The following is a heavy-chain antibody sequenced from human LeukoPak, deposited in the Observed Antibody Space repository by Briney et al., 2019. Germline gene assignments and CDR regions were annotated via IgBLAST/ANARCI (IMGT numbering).Heavy chain of an antibody. V-gene: IGHV3-23*01. Sequence: PGGSLRLSCAASGFTFRSYAMSWVRQAPGKGLEWVSAISGSGGSTYYADSVKGRFTISRDNSKNTLYLQMNSLRAEDTAVYYCAKAVGATVSSIDYWGQGTLVTVSS. CDR1: GFTFRSYA. J-gene: IGHJ4*02. D-gene: IGHD1-26*01. CDR3: AKAVGATVSSIDY. CDR2: ISGSGGST.